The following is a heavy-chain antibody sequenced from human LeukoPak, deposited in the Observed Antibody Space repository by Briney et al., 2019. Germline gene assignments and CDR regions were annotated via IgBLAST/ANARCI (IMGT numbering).Heavy chain of an antibody. J-gene: IGHJ6*03. CDR2: INHSGST. D-gene: IGHD3-10*01. Sequence: SETLSLTCAVYGGSFSGYYWSWIRQPPGKGLEWIGEINHSGSTNYNPSLKSRVTISVDTSKNQFSLKLSSVTAADTAVYYCARRSMVRGVIIKRYYYYYMDVWGKGTTVTVSS. CDR1: GGSFSGYY. CDR3: ARRSMVRGVIIKRYYYYYMDV. V-gene: IGHV4-34*01.